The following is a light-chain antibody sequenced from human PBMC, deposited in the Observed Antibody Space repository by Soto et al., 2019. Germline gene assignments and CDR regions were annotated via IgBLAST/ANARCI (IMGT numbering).Light chain of an antibody. CDR2: WAS. J-gene: IGKJ1*01. Sequence: DIVMTQSPDSLAVSLGERATINCKSSQSVLYSSNNKNYLAWFQQKPGQPPKLLIYWASTRESGVPDRFSGGGSGTDFTLTISSLQAEDVAVYYCQQYYSHPPRTFGQGTKVEIK. CDR1: QSVLYSSNNKNY. CDR3: QQYYSHPPRT. V-gene: IGKV4-1*01.